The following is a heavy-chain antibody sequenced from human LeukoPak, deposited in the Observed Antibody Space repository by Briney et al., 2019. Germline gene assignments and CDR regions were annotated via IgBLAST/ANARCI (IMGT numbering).Heavy chain of an antibody. V-gene: IGHV3-30-3*01. CDR1: AFTFSNYF. CDR3: ARERQDTIVHSGAFDI. D-gene: IGHD3-10*01. J-gene: IGHJ3*02. CDR2: IASDGSHT. Sequence: GGSLRLSCAASAFTFSNYFMHWVRQAPGKGLEWVAVIASDGSHTFYVESVKGRFTISRDNSKKTLYLQMNSLGAEDTAVYFCARERQDTIVHSGAFDIWGQGTMVTVSS.